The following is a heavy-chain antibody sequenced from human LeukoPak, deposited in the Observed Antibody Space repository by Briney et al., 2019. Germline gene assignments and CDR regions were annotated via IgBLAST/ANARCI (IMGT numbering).Heavy chain of an antibody. D-gene: IGHD3-10*01. CDR1: GFTFSDHY. CDR3: ARRLGVRGVSVY. CDR2: ISSSGNTI. V-gene: IGHV3-11*01. J-gene: IGHJ4*02. Sequence: GGSLRLSCAASGFTFSDHYMSWIRQAPGKGLEWVSYISSSGNTIYYADSVKGRFTISRDNAKNSLYLQMNSLRAEDTAVYYCARRLGVRGVSVYWGQGTLVTVSS.